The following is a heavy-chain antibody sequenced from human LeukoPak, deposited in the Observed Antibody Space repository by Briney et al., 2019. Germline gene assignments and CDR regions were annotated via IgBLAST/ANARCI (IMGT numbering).Heavy chain of an antibody. CDR3: ARSEGTTLAY. J-gene: IGHJ4*02. CDR1: GFTFSSYS. CDR2: ISSSSSYI. D-gene: IGHD4-23*01. Sequence: LGGSLRLSCAATGFTFSSYSMNWVRQAPGKGLEWVSSISSSSSYIYYADSVKGRFTISRDNAKNSLYLQMNSLRAEDTAVYYCARSEGTTLAYWGQGTLVTVSS. V-gene: IGHV3-21*01.